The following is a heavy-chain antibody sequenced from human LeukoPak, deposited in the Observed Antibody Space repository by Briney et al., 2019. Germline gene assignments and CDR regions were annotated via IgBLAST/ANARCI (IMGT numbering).Heavy chain of an antibody. CDR1: GFLFSIYS. Sequence: GGSLRPSCAASGFLFSIYSMNWVRQAPGKGPEWVSFISSGTSYIHYADSVSDRFTISKDNTKNSLYLQMNSLRAEDTAGYYCAKRSGYVEYWGQGTLVTVSS. D-gene: IGHD2-15*01. CDR3: AKRSGYVEY. J-gene: IGHJ4*01. V-gene: IGHV3-21*01. CDR2: ISSGTSYI.